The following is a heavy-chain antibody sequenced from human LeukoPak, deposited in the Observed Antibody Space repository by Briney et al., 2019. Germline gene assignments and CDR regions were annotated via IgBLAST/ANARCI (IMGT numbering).Heavy chain of an antibody. Sequence: GGSLRLSCAASGFTFSSYSMNWVRQAPGKGLEWVSSISSSSSYIYYADSVKGRFTISRGNAKNSLYLQMNSLRAEDTAVYYCARLGRYGSSWYVDPWGQGTLVTVSS. J-gene: IGHJ5*02. CDR1: GFTFSSYS. D-gene: IGHD6-13*01. CDR2: ISSSSSYI. V-gene: IGHV3-21*01. CDR3: ARLGRYGSSWYVDP.